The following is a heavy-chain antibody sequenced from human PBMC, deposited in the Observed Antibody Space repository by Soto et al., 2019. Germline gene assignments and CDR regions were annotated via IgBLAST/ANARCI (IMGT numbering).Heavy chain of an antibody. V-gene: IGHV3-23*01. Sequence: GGSLRLSCAASGFTFSIYAMSWVRQAPGKGLEWVSAIANSGGRTYYADSVKGRFTISRDNSKNTLSLQMNSLRADDTAVYYCAKDGRAYSQEHFDYWGRGTLVTVSS. CDR1: GFTFSIYA. D-gene: IGHD5-18*01. J-gene: IGHJ4*02. CDR2: IANSGGRT. CDR3: AKDGRAYSQEHFDY.